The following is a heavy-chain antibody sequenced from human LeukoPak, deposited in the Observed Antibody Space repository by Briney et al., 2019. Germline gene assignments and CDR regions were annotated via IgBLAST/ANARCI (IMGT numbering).Heavy chain of an antibody. D-gene: IGHD2-2*01. CDR1: GFTFSSYA. Sequence: GGSLRLSCAASGFTFSSYAMSWVRQAPGKGLEWVSAISGSGGSTYYADSVKGRFTISRDNSKNTLYLQMNSLRAEDTAVYYCATYCSSTSCYYYGMDVWGQGTTVTVSS. V-gene: IGHV3-23*01. CDR2: ISGSGGST. J-gene: IGHJ6*02. CDR3: ATYCSSTSCYYYGMDV.